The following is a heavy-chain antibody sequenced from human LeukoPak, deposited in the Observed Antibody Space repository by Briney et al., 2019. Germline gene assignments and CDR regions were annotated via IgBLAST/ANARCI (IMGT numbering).Heavy chain of an antibody. J-gene: IGHJ4*02. CDR1: GYTFTSYG. Sequence: SVKVSCKASGYTFTSYGISWVRQAPGQGLGWMGWISASNGNTNYAQKLQGRVTMTTETSTSTAYMELRSLRSDDTAVYYCARALSRGYSGYDYGLGYWGQGTLVTVSS. D-gene: IGHD5-12*01. V-gene: IGHV1-18*01. CDR3: ARALSRGYSGYDYGLGY. CDR2: ISASNGNT.